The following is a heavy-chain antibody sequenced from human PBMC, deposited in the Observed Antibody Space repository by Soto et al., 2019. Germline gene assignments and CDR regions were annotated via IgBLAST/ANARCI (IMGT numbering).Heavy chain of an antibody. V-gene: IGHV3-23*01. CDR2: ISAGGGTT. Sequence: GGSLRLSCAASGFTFSSYDMSWVRQAPGKGLEWVSSISAGGGTTYYTDSVKGRFTISRDNSKNTLYVQMNSLRVEDTGLYYCAKFSGTVGARTDYWGQGTLVTSPQ. J-gene: IGHJ4*02. CDR1: GFTFSSYD. CDR3: AKFSGTVGARTDY. D-gene: IGHD1-26*01.